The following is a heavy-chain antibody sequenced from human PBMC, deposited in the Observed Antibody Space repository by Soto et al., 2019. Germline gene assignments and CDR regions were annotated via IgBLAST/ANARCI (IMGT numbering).Heavy chain of an antibody. CDR2: ISGGTSST. Sequence: EVQLLESGGGLVQPGGSLRLSCAASGFTFSSYAMSWVRQAPGKGLEWVSAISGGTSSTYYADSVKGRFTISRDNSKNTLYLQMNSLRAEDTAVYYCARGNQLIFDYWGQGILVTASS. CDR3: ARGNQLIFDY. CDR1: GFTFSSYA. J-gene: IGHJ4*02. V-gene: IGHV3-23*01. D-gene: IGHD2-2*01.